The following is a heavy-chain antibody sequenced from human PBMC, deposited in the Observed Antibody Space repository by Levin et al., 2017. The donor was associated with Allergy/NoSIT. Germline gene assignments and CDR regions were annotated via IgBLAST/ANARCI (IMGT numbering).Heavy chain of an antibody. CDR3: AKDNQSGSGSYTWGKFDY. V-gene: IGHV3-23*01. D-gene: IGHD3-10*01. CDR1: GFTFSSCA. Sequence: PGGSLRLSCAASGFTFSSCAMNWVRQAPGKGPEWVSGISDSGGGKYYADSVKGRFTVSRDNSKDTVYLQMDSLRAEDTAVYYCAKDNQSGSGSYTWGKFDYWGQGALVTVSS. CDR2: ISDSGGGK. J-gene: IGHJ4*02.